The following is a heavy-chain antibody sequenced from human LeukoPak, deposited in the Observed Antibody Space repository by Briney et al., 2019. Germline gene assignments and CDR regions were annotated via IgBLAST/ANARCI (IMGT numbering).Heavy chain of an antibody. CDR2: ISGGGITT. Sequence: GGSLRLSCAASGFTFSNYAMSWVRQAPGKGLEWVSTISGGGITTYYADSAKGRFTIPRDNSKNTMFLQMNSLRADDTAVYYCPRQSYASGWNPFDYWGQGILVTVSS. J-gene: IGHJ4*02. D-gene: IGHD6-19*01. V-gene: IGHV3-23*01. CDR1: GFTFSNYA. CDR3: PRQSYASGWNPFDY.